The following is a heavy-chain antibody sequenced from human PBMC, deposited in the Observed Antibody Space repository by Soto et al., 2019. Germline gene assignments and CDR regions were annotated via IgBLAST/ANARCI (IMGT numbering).Heavy chain of an antibody. CDR1: GDNIENLW. Sequence: WVFLQIPWSASGDNIENLWIGWVRQMPGQGLEWMGIIFPDDSDTRYSPSFQGHVTISVDKSISTAYVQWSSLKASDSAIYYRFRGGMTTRTFDYWGQGTLVTVSS. J-gene: IGHJ4*02. CDR2: IFPDDSDT. V-gene: IGHV5-51*01. D-gene: IGHD3-3*01. CDR3: FRGGMTTRTFDY.